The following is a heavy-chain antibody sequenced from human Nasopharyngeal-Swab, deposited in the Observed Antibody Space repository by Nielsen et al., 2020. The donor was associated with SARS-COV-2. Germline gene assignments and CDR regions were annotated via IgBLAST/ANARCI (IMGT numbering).Heavy chain of an antibody. Sequence: SETLSLTCTVSGASISSGGYYWSWIRQHPGKGLEWIGYIYYSGSTYYNPSLKSRVTISVDTSKNQFSLKLSSVTAADTAVYYCARDRRRYGDAFDIWGQGTMVTVSS. CDR1: GASISSGGYY. D-gene: IGHD3-9*01. V-gene: IGHV4-31*03. CDR3: ARDRRRYGDAFDI. CDR2: IYYSGST. J-gene: IGHJ3*02.